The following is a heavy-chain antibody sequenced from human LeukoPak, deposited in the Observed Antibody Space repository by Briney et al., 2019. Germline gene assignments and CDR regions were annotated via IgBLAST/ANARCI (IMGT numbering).Heavy chain of an antibody. CDR3: ARRRNDASDI. J-gene: IGHJ3*02. Sequence: SGTLSLTCGVSGGSISSSYWWSWVRQSPGKGLEWIGEIYHSGSTNYNPSLKSRVTISVDQSKNLFSLKLSSVTAADTAVYYCARRRNDASDIWGQGTMVTVSS. CDR2: IYHSGST. CDR1: GGSISSSYW. V-gene: IGHV4-4*02.